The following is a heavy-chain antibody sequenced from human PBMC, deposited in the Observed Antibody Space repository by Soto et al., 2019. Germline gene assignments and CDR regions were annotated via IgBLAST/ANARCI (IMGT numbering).Heavy chain of an antibody. Sequence: GESLKISCKGSGYSFTGYWIGWVRQMPGKGLEWMGIIYPGDSDTRYSPSFQGQVTISADKSISTAYLQWSSLKASDTAIYYCARHEISINLRYYYGMDVWGQGTTVTVSS. V-gene: IGHV5-51*01. CDR1: GYSFTGYW. J-gene: IGHJ6*02. CDR3: ARHEISINLRYYYGMDV. CDR2: IYPGDSDT.